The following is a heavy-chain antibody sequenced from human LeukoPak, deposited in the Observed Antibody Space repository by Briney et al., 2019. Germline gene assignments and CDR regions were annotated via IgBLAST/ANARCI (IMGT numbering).Heavy chain of an antibody. Sequence: SVKVSCKASGFTFTSSAVQWVRQARGQRLEWIGWIVVGSGNTNYAQKFQERVIIIRDMSTRTVYMELSSLTFEDTAVYHCAAGYSGYEYPNCWGQGTLVTVSS. CDR1: GFTFTSSA. J-gene: IGHJ4*02. V-gene: IGHV1-58*01. D-gene: IGHD5-12*01. CDR3: AAGYSGYEYPNC. CDR2: IVVGSGNT.